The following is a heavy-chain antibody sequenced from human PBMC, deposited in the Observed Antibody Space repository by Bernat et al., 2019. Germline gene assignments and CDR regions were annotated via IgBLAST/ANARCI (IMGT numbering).Heavy chain of an antibody. CDR3: ARSNYDSLTGYLAPCDY. D-gene: IGHD3-9*01. J-gene: IGHJ4*02. V-gene: IGHV3-48*03. CDR2: ISSSGSTI. CDR1: GFTFSSYE. Sequence: EVQLVESGGGLVQPGGSLRLSCAASGFTFSSYEMNWVRQAPGKGLEWVSYISSSGSTIYYADSVKGRFTISRDNAKNSLYLQMNSLRAEDTAVYYCARSNYDSLTGYLAPCDYWGQGTLVTVSS.